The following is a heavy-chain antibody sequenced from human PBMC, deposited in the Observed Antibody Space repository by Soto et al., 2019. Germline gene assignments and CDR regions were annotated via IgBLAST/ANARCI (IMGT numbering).Heavy chain of an antibody. CDR1: GYTFTSFD. D-gene: IGHD3-10*01. J-gene: IGHJ5*02. Sequence: QVQRVQSGAEVKKPGASVKVACRASGYTFTSFDINWVRQATGQGLEWMGRMNPSSGNTDYAQKFQGRVTMTRDTPISTAYMELSSLRSEDTAVYYCARTRSGSYLWGQGTLVTVSS. CDR2: MNPSSGNT. CDR3: ARTRSGSYL. V-gene: IGHV1-8*01.